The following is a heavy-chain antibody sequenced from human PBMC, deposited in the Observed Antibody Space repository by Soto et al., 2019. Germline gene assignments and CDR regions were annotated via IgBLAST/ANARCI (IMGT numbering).Heavy chain of an antibody. V-gene: IGHV4-39*01. CDR2: IYYSGST. J-gene: IGHJ5*02. CDR1: GGSISSSSYY. Sequence: SETLSLTCIVSGGSISSSSYYWGWIRQPPGKGLEWIGSIYYSGSTYYNPSLKSRVTISVDTSKNQFSLKLSSVTAADTAVFYCERHRARNWFDPWGQGTLVTVSS. D-gene: IGHD6-6*01. CDR3: ERHRARNWFDP.